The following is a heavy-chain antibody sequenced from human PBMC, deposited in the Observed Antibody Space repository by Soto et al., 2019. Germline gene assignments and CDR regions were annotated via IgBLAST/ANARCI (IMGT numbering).Heavy chain of an antibody. D-gene: IGHD3-3*01. CDR3: AKDHFLEWPLGYYGMDV. V-gene: IGHV3-23*01. CDR1: GFTSSSSA. Sequence: GGSLRLSCAASGFTSSSSAMSWVRQAPGKGLEWVSAMTGSGGSTYYADSVKGRFTISRDNSKNTLYLQMNSLRAEDTAIYYCAKDHFLEWPLGYYGMDVWGQGTTVTVSS. J-gene: IGHJ6*02. CDR2: MTGSGGST.